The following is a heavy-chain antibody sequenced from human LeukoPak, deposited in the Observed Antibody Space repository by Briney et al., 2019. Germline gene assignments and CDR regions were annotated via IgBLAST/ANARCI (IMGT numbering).Heavy chain of an antibody. V-gene: IGHV4-4*02. CDR2: IFQSGRT. J-gene: IGHJ4*02. D-gene: IGHD4-17*01. Sequence: SETLSLTCAVSGGSISSTHWWSWVRQPPGKGLEWIGEIFQSGRTNYNPSLKSRVTISVDKSRNQFSLKLSSVTAADRAVYYCARVPAFYYGDYWTSSNYFDYWGQGTLVTVSS. CDR3: ARVPAFYYGDYWTSSNYFDY. CDR1: GGSISSTHW.